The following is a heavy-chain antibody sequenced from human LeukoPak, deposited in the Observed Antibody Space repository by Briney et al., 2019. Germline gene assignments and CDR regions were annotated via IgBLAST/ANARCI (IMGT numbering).Heavy chain of an antibody. Sequence: ASVKVSCKASGGTFSSYAISWVRQAPGQGLEWMGRIIPILGIANYAQKFQGRVTITADKSTSTAYMELSSLRSEDTAVYYCARSMNCSGGNCWDAFDIWGQGTMVTVSS. J-gene: IGHJ3*02. CDR3: ARSMNCSGGNCWDAFDI. V-gene: IGHV1-69*04. D-gene: IGHD2-15*01. CDR1: GGTFSSYA. CDR2: IIPILGIA.